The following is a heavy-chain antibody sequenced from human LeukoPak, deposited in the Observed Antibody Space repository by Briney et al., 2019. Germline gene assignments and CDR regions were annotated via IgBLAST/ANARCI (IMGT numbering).Heavy chain of an antibody. Sequence: SQTLSLTCTVSGGSISSSSYYWGWIRQPPGKGLEWIGSIYYSGSTYYNPSLKSRVTISVDTSKNQFSLKLSSVTAADTAVYYCARHASGWYYFDYWGQGTLVTVSS. V-gene: IGHV4-39*01. D-gene: IGHD6-19*01. CDR1: GGSISSSSYY. J-gene: IGHJ4*02. CDR3: ARHASGWYYFDY. CDR2: IYYSGST.